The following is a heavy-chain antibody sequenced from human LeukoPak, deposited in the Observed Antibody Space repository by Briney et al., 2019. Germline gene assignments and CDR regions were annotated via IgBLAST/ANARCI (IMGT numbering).Heavy chain of an antibody. CDR1: GFIFSDYG. V-gene: IGHV3-49*04. D-gene: IGHD6-13*01. Sequence: GGSLRLSCAASGFIFSDYGMSWVRQAPGKGLEWVGFIRSKAYGGTTEYAASVKGRFTISRDDSKSIAYLQMNSLKTEDTAVYYCTRRIAAAGPDYWGQGTLVTVSS. J-gene: IGHJ4*02. CDR2: IRSKAYGGTT. CDR3: TRRIAAAGPDY.